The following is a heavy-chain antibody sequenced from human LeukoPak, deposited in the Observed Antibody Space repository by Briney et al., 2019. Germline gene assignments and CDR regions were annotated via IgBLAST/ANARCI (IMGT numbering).Heavy chain of an antibody. J-gene: IGHJ6*02. Sequence: KTSETLSLTCTVSGGSISSSSYYWGWIRQPPGKGLEWIGSIYYSGSTYYNPSLKSRVTISVDTSKNQFSLKLSSVTAADTAVYYCARDPDFYYYGSGRYPTDYYGMDVWGQGTTVTVSS. V-gene: IGHV4-39*07. D-gene: IGHD3-10*01. CDR3: ARDPDFYYYGSGRYPTDYYGMDV. CDR2: IYYSGST. CDR1: GGSISSSSYY.